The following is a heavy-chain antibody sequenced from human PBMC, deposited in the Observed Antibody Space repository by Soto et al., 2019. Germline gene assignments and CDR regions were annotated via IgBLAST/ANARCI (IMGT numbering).Heavy chain of an antibody. V-gene: IGHV4-59*01. CDR1: EGSIRGYY. J-gene: IGHJ4*02. Sequence: SETLSLTCTVSEGSIRGYYWSWIRQPPGKGLEWIGYFHYTGISNYNSSLKSRVTMSPDTSKNQFSLKLSSVSAADTAIYYCARGASNWQYFDYWGQGALVTVS. D-gene: IGHD4-4*01. CDR2: FHYTGIS. CDR3: ARGASNWQYFDY.